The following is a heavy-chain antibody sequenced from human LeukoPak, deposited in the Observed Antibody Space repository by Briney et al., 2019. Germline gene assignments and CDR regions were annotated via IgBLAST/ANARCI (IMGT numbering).Heavy chain of an antibody. D-gene: IGHD2-2*01. CDR3: ARHGPAAHQTHTFDY. V-gene: IGHV4-34*01. J-gene: IGHJ4*02. Sequence: SETLSLTCAVYGGSFSGYYWSWIRQPPGKGLEWIGEINHSGSTNYNPSLKSRVTISVDTSKNQFSLKLSSVTAADTAVYYCARHGPAAHQTHTFDYWGQGTLVTVSS. CDR2: INHSGST. CDR1: GGSFSGYY.